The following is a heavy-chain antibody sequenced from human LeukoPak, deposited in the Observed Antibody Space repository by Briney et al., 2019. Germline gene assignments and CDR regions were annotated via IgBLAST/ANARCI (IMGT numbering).Heavy chain of an antibody. J-gene: IGHJ4*02. Sequence: ASVKVSCKASGGTFSSYAISWVRQAPGQGLEWMGRIIPIFGTANYAQKFQGRVTITTDESTSTAYMELSSLRSGDTAVYYCARVYHGGYDLDYWGQGTLVTVSS. D-gene: IGHD5-12*01. CDR3: ARVYHGGYDLDY. CDR2: IIPIFGTA. V-gene: IGHV1-69*05. CDR1: GGTFSSYA.